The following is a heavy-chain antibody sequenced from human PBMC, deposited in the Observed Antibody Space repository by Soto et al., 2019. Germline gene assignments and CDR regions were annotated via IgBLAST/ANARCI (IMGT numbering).Heavy chain of an antibody. V-gene: IGHV3-64D*08. J-gene: IGHJ4*02. CDR1: GFTFSSYA. CDR2: ISSNGGST. D-gene: IGHD5-12*01. Sequence: GGSLRLSCSASGFTFSSYAMHWVRQAPGKGLEYVSAISSNGGSTYYADSVKGRFTISRDNSKNTLYLQMSSLRAEDTAVYYCVKATWRATISRGSGGDDYWGQGTLVTVSS. CDR3: VKATWRATISRGSGGDDY.